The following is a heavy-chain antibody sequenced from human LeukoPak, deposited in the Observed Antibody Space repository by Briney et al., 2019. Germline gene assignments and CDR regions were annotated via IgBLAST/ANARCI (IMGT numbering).Heavy chain of an antibody. CDR2: IWSDGSNE. D-gene: IGHD3-10*01. V-gene: IGHV3-33*03. CDR1: GFTFSSFG. CDR3: ASTYGSGSYFLFDY. J-gene: IGHJ4*02. Sequence: GGSLRLSCAASGFTFSSFGMHWVRQAPGKGLEWVAIIWSDGSNEVYIESVKGRFTISRDNSKNTLYLHMNSLRGEDTAMYYCASTYGSGSYFLFDYWGQGTLVTVSS.